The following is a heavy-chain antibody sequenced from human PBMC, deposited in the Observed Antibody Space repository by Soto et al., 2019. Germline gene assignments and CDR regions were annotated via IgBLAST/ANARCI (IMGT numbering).Heavy chain of an antibody. CDR1: GFTFSSNW. D-gene: IGHD3-10*01. V-gene: IGHV3-74*01. CDR2: MNPDGSSR. CDR3: ARGVNAGSGQYYRDAD. Sequence: EVQLVESGGDLVQPGGSLRLSCEASGFTFSSNWMHWVRQAPGKGLVWVSRMNPDGSSRGYADSVKGRFTISRDNAKNKLFLQMNSLRAENTAVYYCARGVNAGSGQYYRDADCGPGTMLT. J-gene: IGHJ4*02.